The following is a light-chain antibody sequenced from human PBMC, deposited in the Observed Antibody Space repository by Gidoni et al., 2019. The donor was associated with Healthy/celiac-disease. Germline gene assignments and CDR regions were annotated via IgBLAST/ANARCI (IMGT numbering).Light chain of an antibody. CDR2: GNS. J-gene: IGLJ3*02. CDR1: SSNIGAGYD. CDR3: QSYDSSLNNWAGV. Sequence: QSVLTQPPSVSGAPGQRVTISCTGSSSNIGAGYDVHWYQQLPGTAPKLLIYGNSNRPSGVPDRFSGSKSGTSASLAITGLQAEDEADYYCQSYDSSLNNWAGVFGGGTKLTVL. V-gene: IGLV1-40*01.